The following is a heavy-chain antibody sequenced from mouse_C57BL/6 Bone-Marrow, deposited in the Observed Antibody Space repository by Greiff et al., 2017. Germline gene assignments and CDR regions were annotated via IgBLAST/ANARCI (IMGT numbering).Heavy chain of an antibody. Sequence: QVHVKQSGAGLARPGASVKLSCEASGYTFTDYTMHWVRQAPGQALEWVGYISPSSSSTKYNHKFKGKATLSTDKATSTLYMQLSSLTSEDSAVYYVARPRVYTPYCYFEVWGTGTPVTVSS. CDR2: ISPSSSST. V-gene: IGHV1-4*01. CDR1: GYTFTDYT. D-gene: IGHD2-12*01. J-gene: IGHJ1*03. CDR3: ARPRVYTPYCYFEV.